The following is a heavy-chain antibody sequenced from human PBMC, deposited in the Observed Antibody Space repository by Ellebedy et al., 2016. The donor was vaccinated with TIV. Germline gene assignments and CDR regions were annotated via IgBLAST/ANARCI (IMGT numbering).Heavy chain of an antibody. D-gene: IGHD3-10*01. CDR1: GGSISSGDFS. Sequence: SETLSLXXTVSGGSISSGDFSWSWIRQPPGKGLEWIGYMYNRGHTYYNPSLKSRVTISLDRSQNQISLKLTSVTAADTAVYYCARAPSGSGSYWFDLWGPGSLVAVSS. J-gene: IGHJ4*02. CDR2: MYNRGHT. V-gene: IGHV4-30-2*01. CDR3: ARAPSGSGSYWFDL.